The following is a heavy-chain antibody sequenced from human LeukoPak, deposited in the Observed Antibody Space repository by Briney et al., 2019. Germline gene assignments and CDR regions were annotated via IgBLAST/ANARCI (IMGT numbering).Heavy chain of an antibody. V-gene: IGHV1-18*04. CDR1: GFTLTGYY. CDR2: ISAYYGNT. J-gene: IGHJ4*02. Sequence: ASVKVSCNASGFTLTGYYIHWVRQAPGQGLEWMGWISAYYGNTNYAQKLQGRVTMTTDTSTSTAYMELRSLRSDDTAVYYCARDTGGSGSYYGFDYWGQGTLVTVSS. D-gene: IGHD3-10*01. CDR3: ARDTGGSGSYYGFDY.